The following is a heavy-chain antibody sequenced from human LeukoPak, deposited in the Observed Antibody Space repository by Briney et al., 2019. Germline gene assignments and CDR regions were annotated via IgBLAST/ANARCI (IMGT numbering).Heavy chain of an antibody. J-gene: IGHJ4*02. CDR2: ISAYNGNT. CDR3: ARDYNWKRFNRFDY. Sequence: ASVTVSCKASGYTFTSYGISWVRQAPGQGLEWMGWISAYNGNTNYAQKLQGRVTMTTDTSTSTAYMELRSLRSDDTAVYYCARDYNWKRFNRFDYWGQGTLVTVSS. V-gene: IGHV1-18*01. D-gene: IGHD1-20*01. CDR1: GYTFTSYG.